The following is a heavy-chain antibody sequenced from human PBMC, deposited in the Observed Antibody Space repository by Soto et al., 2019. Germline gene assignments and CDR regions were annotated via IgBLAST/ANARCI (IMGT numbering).Heavy chain of an antibody. J-gene: IGHJ5*02. CDR3: AKAGPALLWLFDP. CDR1: GFTFSSYG. D-gene: IGHD3-10*01. Sequence: GGSLRLSCAASGFTFSSYGMHWVRQAPGKGLEWVAVISYDGSNKYYADSVKGRFTISRDNSKNTLYLQMNSLRAEDTAVYYCAKAGPALLWLFDPWGQGTLVTVSS. CDR2: ISYDGSNK. V-gene: IGHV3-30*18.